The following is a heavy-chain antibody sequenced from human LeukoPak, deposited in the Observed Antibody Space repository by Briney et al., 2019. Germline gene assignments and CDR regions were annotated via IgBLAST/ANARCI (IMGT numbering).Heavy chain of an antibody. CDR2: IIPIFGIA. V-gene: IGHV1-69*04. D-gene: IGHD3-16*02. CDR1: GGTFSSYA. Sequence: SVKVSCKASGGTFSSYAISWVRQAPGQGLEWMGRIIPIFGIANYAQKFQGRVTITADKSTSTAHMELSSLRSEDTAVYYCARDLPFGGVIADYYFDYWGQGTLVTVSS. CDR3: ARDLPFGGVIADYYFDY. J-gene: IGHJ4*02.